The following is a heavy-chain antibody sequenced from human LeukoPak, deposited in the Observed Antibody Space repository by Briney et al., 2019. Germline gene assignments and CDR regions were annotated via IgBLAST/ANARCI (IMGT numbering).Heavy chain of an antibody. CDR3: ARGSQQLVNFDD. CDR1: GYSITTSSY. CDR2: LYHSGIT. Sequence: PSETLSLTCTVSGYSITTSSYWVWIRQPPGKGLEWIGRLYHSGITYYNPSLQSRVTMSVDTSKNQFSLKLSSVTAADTAVYYCARGSQQLVNFDDWGQGTLVTVSS. J-gene: IGHJ4*02. V-gene: IGHV4-38-2*02. D-gene: IGHD6-13*01.